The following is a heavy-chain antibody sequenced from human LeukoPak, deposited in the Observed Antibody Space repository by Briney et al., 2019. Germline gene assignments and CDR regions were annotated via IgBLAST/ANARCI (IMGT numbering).Heavy chain of an antibody. CDR3: ARVPPRSSGWYFFDY. CDR1: GGSISSYY. Sequence: SETLSLTCTVSGGSISSYYWSWIRQPPGKGLEWIGHIYYSGSTNYNPSLKSRVTISVDTSKNQFSLKLNSVTAADTAVYYCARVPPRSSGWYFFDYWGQGTLVTVSS. CDR2: IYYSGST. D-gene: IGHD6-19*01. J-gene: IGHJ4*02. V-gene: IGHV4-59*01.